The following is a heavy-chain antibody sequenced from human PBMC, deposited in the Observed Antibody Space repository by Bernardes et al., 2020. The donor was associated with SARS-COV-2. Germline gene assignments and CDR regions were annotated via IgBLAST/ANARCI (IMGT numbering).Heavy chain of an antibody. D-gene: IGHD4-17*01. Sequence: GGSLRLSCAASGFTFSSYSMNWVRQAPGKGLEWVSYISSSSSYIYYADSVKGRFTISRDNAKNSLYLQMNSLRAEDTAVYYCARCGDYGNVIDYWGQGTLVTVSS. CDR1: GFTFSSYS. J-gene: IGHJ4*02. V-gene: IGHV3-21*01. CDR2: ISSSSSYI. CDR3: ARCGDYGNVIDY.